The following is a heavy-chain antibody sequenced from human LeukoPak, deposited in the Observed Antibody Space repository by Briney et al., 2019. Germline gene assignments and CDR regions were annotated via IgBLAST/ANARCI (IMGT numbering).Heavy chain of an antibody. D-gene: IGHD3-16*01. CDR1: GFTFSNYA. Sequence: PGGSLRLSCAASGFTFSNYAMRWVRQAPGKGLEWVSGISGSGDSTYYADSVKGRFTISRDNSKNTLYLQMNSLRAEDTAVYYCAKSGAVRFDYWGQGTPVTVSS. J-gene: IGHJ4*02. V-gene: IGHV3-23*01. CDR3: AKSGAVRFDY. CDR2: ISGSGDST.